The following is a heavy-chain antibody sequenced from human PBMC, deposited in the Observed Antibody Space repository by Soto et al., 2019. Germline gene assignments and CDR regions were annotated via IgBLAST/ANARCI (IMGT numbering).Heavy chain of an antibody. Sequence: PSETLSLTCTVSGGSISSSSYYWGGNRQPPGKGLEWIGSIYYSGSTYYNPSLKSRVTISVDTSKNQFSLKLSSVTAADTAVYYCARQSRSGSLDNGNGMDVWGQGTTVTVSS. D-gene: IGHD1-20*01. CDR1: GGSISSSSYY. CDR3: ARQSRSGSLDNGNGMDV. J-gene: IGHJ6*02. V-gene: IGHV4-39*01. CDR2: IYYSGST.